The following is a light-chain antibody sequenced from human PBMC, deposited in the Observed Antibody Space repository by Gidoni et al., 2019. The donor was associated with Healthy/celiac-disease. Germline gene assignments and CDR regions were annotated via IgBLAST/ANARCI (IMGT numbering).Light chain of an antibody. CDR3: QQYDNLPWT. V-gene: IGKV1-33*01. CDR1: QDISNH. J-gene: IGKJ1*01. CDR2: DAS. Sequence: DIQMPQSPSSLSASVGDRVTITCQASQDISNHFNRYQQKPGKAPKLLIYDASNLETGVPSRFRGSGSGTDFTFTISSLQPEDIATYYCQQYDNLPWTFGQGTKVEIK.